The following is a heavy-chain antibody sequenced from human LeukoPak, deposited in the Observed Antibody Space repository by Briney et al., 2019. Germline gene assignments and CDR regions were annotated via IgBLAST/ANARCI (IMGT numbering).Heavy chain of an antibody. Sequence: GGSLRLSCAASGFTFNNYWIHWVRQVPGKGLVWVSRINNDGSSASYVDSVKGRFTISRDNAKNTLFMQMNSLRAEGTAVYYCARRGTGHGMDVWGQGTTVIVSS. CDR2: INNDGSSA. J-gene: IGHJ6*02. D-gene: IGHD1-1*01. CDR3: ARRGTGHGMDV. CDR1: GFTFNNYW. V-gene: IGHV3-74*01.